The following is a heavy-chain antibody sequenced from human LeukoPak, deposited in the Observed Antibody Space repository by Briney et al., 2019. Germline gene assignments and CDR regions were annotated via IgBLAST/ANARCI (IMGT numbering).Heavy chain of an antibody. CDR3: ARTMVPANWFDP. CDR1: GYSISSSNW. J-gene: IGHJ5*02. Sequence: SETLSLTCAVSGYSISSSNWWGWIRQPPGKGLEWIGYIYYSGSTNYNPSLKSRVTMSVDTSKNQFSLKLSSVTALDTAVYYCARTMVPANWFDPWGQGTLVTVSS. CDR2: IYYSGST. V-gene: IGHV4-28*06. D-gene: IGHD4/OR15-4a*01.